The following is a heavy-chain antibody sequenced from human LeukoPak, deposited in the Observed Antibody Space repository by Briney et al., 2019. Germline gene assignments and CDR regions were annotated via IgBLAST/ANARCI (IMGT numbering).Heavy chain of an antibody. Sequence: GGSLRLSCVASGFTFSNSGMHWVRQAPGKGLEWVSFMSYDGISKYYTDSVKGRFTISRDNSKNTLYLQMNSLRADDTAVYYCAKSGGSGWFELDYWGQGTLVTVSS. D-gene: IGHD6-19*01. J-gene: IGHJ4*02. CDR1: GFTFSNSG. V-gene: IGHV3-30*18. CDR3: AKSGGSGWFELDY. CDR2: MSYDGISK.